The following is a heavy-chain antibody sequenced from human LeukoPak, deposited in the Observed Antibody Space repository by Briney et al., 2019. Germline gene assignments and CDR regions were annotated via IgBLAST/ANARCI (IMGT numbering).Heavy chain of an antibody. V-gene: IGHV1-2*02. CDR2: INPNSGGT. Sequence: GASVKVSCKASGYTFTGYYMHWVRQAPGQGLEWMGWINPNSGGTNYAQKFQGRVTMTRDTSISTAYMELGRLRSDDTAVYYCARVFVLRFLEWTRNFDPYFDYWGQGTLVTVSS. J-gene: IGHJ4*02. CDR1: GYTFTGYY. D-gene: IGHD3-3*01. CDR3: ARVFVLRFLEWTRNFDPYFDY.